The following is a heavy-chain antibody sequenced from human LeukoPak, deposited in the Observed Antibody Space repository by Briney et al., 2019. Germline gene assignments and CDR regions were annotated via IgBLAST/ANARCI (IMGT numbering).Heavy chain of an antibody. V-gene: IGHV1-69*05. J-gene: IGHJ6*03. CDR3: ARGVSRSFWSDTLPLVLYYMDV. CDR1: GGTFSSYA. CDR2: IIPIFGTA. D-gene: IGHD3-3*01. Sequence: ASVKVSCKASGGTFSSYAISWVRQAPGQGLEWMGGIIPIFGTANYAQKFQGRVTITTDESTSTAYMELSSLRSEDTAVYYCARGVSRSFWSDTLPLVLYYMDVWGKGTTVTVSS.